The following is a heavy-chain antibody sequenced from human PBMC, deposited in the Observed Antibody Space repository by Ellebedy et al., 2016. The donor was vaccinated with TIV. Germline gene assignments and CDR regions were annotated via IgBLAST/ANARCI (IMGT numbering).Heavy chain of an antibody. V-gene: IGHV3-23*01. D-gene: IGHD4-23*01. Sequence: PGGSLRLSCAASGLTFSSHAMSWVRQAPGKGLEWVSSITKSGGNTYYADSVKGRFTISRDNSKDTLYLQMNSLRAEDTAIYYCARNPVGVGPDFDVWGQGTMVTVSS. CDR2: ITKSGGNT. CDR3: ARNPVGVGPDFDV. CDR1: GLTFSSHA. J-gene: IGHJ3*01.